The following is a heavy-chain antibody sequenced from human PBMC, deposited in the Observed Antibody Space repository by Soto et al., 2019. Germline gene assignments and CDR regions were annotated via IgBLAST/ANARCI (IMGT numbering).Heavy chain of an antibody. CDR1: GFSLSTSGVG. D-gene: IGHD5-12*01. J-gene: IGHJ5*02. Sequence: QITLKESGPPLVKPTQTLTLTCTFSGFSLSTSGVGVGWIRQPPGKALEWLAIIYWDDDKRYSPSLKSRLTITKDTSKNQVVPTMTNMDPVDTATYYCAHTHRDGYPKTWGQGTLVTVSS. V-gene: IGHV2-5*02. CDR2: IYWDDDK. CDR3: AHTHRDGYPKT.